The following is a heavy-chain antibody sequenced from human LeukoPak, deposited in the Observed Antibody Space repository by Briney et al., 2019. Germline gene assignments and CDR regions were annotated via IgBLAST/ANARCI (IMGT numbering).Heavy chain of an antibody. D-gene: IGHD2-2*01. CDR1: GYSFTSYW. Sequence: GESLKISCKGSGYSFTSYWIGWVRQMPGKGLEWMGIIYPGDSGTRYSPSFQGQVTISADKSISTAYLQWSSLKASDTAMYYCARGDCSSTSCPNWFDPWGQGTLVTVSS. CDR3: ARGDCSSTSCPNWFDP. J-gene: IGHJ5*02. CDR2: IYPGDSGT. V-gene: IGHV5-51*01.